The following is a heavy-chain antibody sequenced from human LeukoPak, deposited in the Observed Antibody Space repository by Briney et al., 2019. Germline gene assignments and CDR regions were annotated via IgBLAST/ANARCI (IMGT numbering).Heavy chain of an antibody. CDR3: ARGQWLGPQYYFDY. CDR2: ISSSGSTI. CDR1: GFTFSDYY. V-gene: IGHV3-11*04. Sequence: GGSLRLSCAASGFTFSDYYMSWIRQAPGKGLEWVSYISSSGSTIYYADSVKGRFTFSRDNAKHSLYLQMNSLRAEDTAVYYCARGQWLGPQYYFDYWGQGTLVTVSS. J-gene: IGHJ4*02. D-gene: IGHD6-19*01.